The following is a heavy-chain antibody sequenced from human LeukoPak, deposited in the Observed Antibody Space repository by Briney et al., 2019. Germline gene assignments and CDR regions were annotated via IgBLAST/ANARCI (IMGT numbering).Heavy chain of an antibody. D-gene: IGHD2/OR15-2a*01. CDR1: GYSISSGHY. CDR2: IYYSGRT. Sequence: SETLSLTCGVSGYSISSGHYWSWIRQPPGMGLEWIGYIYYSGRTYYNPSLKSRLTISVDTSKKQFSLKLSSVTAADTAVYYCASVILPENYFDNWGQGTLVTVSS. CDR3: ASVILPENYFDN. V-gene: IGHV4-30-4*01. J-gene: IGHJ4*02.